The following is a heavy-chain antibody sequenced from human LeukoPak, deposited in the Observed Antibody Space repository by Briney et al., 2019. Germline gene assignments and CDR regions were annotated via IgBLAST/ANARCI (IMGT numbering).Heavy chain of an antibody. CDR1: GGSISSYY. D-gene: IGHD6-19*01. CDR2: IYTSEST. Sequence: PSETLSLTCTVSGGSISSYYWSWVRQPAGKGLEWIGRIYTSESTNYNPSLKSRVTMSVDTSKNQFSLNLNSVTAADTAVYYCARGMYSSAWSFDYWGQGTLVTVSS. V-gene: IGHV4-4*07. CDR3: ARGMYSSAWSFDY. J-gene: IGHJ4*02.